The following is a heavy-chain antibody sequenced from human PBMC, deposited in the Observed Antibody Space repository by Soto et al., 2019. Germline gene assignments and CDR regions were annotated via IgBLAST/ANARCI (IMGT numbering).Heavy chain of an antibody. CDR1: GYTFTAYY. CDR2: INPNSGGT. CDR3: ARARTTVRRGVQDYYYGMDV. Sequence: GASVKVSCKASGYTFTAYYIHWVRQAPGQGLEWMGVINPNSGGTNYAQKFQGWVTMTRDTSISTAYIEVSRMTSDDTAVYYCARARTTVRRGVQDYYYGMDVWGQGTTVTVSS. D-gene: IGHD4-4*01. V-gene: IGHV1-2*04. J-gene: IGHJ6*02.